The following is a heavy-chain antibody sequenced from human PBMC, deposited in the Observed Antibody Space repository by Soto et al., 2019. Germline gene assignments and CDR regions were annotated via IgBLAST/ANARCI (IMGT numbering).Heavy chain of an antibody. Sequence: GESLKISCKGSGYSFAGYWITWVRQEPGKGLEWMGRIDPSDSQTYYSPSFRGHVTISVTKSITTVFLQWSSLRASDTAMYYCARQVYDSDTGPNFQYYFDSWGQGTPVTVSS. J-gene: IGHJ4*02. CDR2: IDPSDSQT. D-gene: IGHD3-22*01. CDR3: ARQVYDSDTGPNFQYYFDS. V-gene: IGHV5-10-1*01. CDR1: GYSFAGYW.